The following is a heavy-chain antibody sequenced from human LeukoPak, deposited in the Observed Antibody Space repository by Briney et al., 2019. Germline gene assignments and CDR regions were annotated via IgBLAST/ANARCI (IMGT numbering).Heavy chain of an antibody. Sequence: ASVKVSCKASGYTFTGYYMHWVRQAPGQGLEWMGWINPNSGGTNYAQKFQGRVTMTRDTSISTAYMELSRLRSDDTAVYYCASSRVAYGSGSYHGPGARLYFDYWGQGTLVTVSS. CDR3: ASSRVAYGSGSYHGPGARLYFDY. CDR2: INPNSGGT. V-gene: IGHV1-2*02. J-gene: IGHJ4*02. D-gene: IGHD3-10*01. CDR1: GYTFTGYY.